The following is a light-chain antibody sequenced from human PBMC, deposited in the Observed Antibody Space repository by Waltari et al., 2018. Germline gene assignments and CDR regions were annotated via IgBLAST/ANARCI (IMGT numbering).Light chain of an antibody. J-gene: IGKJ1*01. CDR2: GAS. Sequence: EIVLTQSPDTLSLSPGERATLSCRASQSIGRYLVWYQQKPGQAPRLLIYGASTRASGIPDRFSGSGSGTDCSLTISRLEPEDFAVYHCQKHDRLPATFGQGTKVEIK. V-gene: IGKV3-20*01. CDR3: QKHDRLPAT. CDR1: QSIGRY.